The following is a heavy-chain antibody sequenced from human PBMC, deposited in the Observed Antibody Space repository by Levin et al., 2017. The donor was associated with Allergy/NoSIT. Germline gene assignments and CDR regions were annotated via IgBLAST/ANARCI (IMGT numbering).Heavy chain of an antibody. CDR2: IYSNGET. D-gene: IGHD4-17*01. J-gene: IGHJ5*01. CDR1: GTSVIANY. CDR3: ARRAGDFDS. V-gene: IGHV4-4*07. Sequence: SQTLSLTCNVSGTSVIANYWNWIRQPAGKGLEWIGRIYSNGETKYSSSLQSRVTMSIDTSRNQFYRRLTSLTAADSALYYCARRAGDFDSWGQGILVTVSS.